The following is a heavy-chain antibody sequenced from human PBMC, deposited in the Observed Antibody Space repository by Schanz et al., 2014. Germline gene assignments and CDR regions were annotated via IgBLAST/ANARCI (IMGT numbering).Heavy chain of an antibody. CDR1: GYTFTTYY. V-gene: IGHV1-46*01. Sequence: QVQLLQSGAEVKKPGASMKVSCKASGYTFTTYYMLWVRQAPGQGLEWMGRIIPILGIANYAQKFQGRVTMTRDTSTSTAYMELRSLRSDDTAMYYCAAMLGYCTATACQILEVLDVWGQGTMVTVS. CDR2: IIPILGIA. CDR3: AAMLGYCTATACQILEVLDV. J-gene: IGHJ3*01. D-gene: IGHD2-8*02.